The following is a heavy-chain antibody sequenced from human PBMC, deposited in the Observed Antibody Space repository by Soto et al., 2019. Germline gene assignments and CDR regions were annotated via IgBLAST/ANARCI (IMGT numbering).Heavy chain of an antibody. D-gene: IGHD3-22*01. CDR2: ISYDGSNK. CDR3: VRESGVTMIVVVITPFDY. J-gene: IGHJ4*02. V-gene: IGHV3-30-3*01. Sequence: GGSLRLSCAASGFTFSSYAMHWVRQAPGKGLEWVAVISYDGSNKYYADSVKGRFTISRDNSKNTLYLQMNSLRAEDTAVYYCVRESGVTMIVVVITPFDYWGQGTLVTV. CDR1: GFTFSSYA.